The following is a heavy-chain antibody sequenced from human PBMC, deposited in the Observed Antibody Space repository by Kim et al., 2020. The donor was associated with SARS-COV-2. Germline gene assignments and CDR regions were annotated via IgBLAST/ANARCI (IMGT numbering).Heavy chain of an antibody. J-gene: IGHJ4*02. D-gene: IGHD3-10*01. Sequence: IVGTANYARKFQGRVTITADESTSTAYMGLGSLRSEDTAVYYCARESGDYWGQGTLVTVSS. CDR3: ARESGDY. V-gene: IGHV1-69*01. CDR2: IVGTA.